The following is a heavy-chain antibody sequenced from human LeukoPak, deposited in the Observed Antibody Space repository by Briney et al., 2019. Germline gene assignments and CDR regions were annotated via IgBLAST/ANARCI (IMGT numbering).Heavy chain of an antibody. CDR2: ISDSGGRT. CDR3: AKRGVVIRVILVGFHKEAYYFDS. Sequence: GGSLRLSCAVSGITLSNYGMSWVRQAPGKGLEWVAGISDSGGRTNYADSVKDRFTISRGNPKNTLYLQMNSLRAEDTAVYFCAKRGVVIRVILVGFHKEAYYFDSWGQGALVTVSS. V-gene: IGHV3-23*01. J-gene: IGHJ4*02. CDR1: GITLSNYG. D-gene: IGHD3-22*01.